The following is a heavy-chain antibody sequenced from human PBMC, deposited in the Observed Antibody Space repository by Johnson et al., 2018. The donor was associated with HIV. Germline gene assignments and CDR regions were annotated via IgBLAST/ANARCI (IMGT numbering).Heavy chain of an antibody. J-gene: IGHJ3*02. Sequence: QVQLVESGGGVVQPGRSLRLSCAASGFTFTNYGMHWVRQAPGKGLQWVAVMSYDGSTTYYADSVKGRFTISRDNSKNTLYLQMNSLRPEDTALYYCAKVGGQLELSDAFDIWGQGTMVTVSS. CDR3: AKVGGQLELSDAFDI. V-gene: IGHV3-30*18. D-gene: IGHD6-6*01. CDR1: GFTFTNYG. CDR2: MSYDGSTT.